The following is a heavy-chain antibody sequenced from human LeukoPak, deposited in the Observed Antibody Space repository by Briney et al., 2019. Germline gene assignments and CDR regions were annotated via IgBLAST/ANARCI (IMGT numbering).Heavy chain of an antibody. J-gene: IGHJ3*02. CDR2: IRYDGNNK. V-gene: IGHV3-30*02. Sequence: GGSLRLSCAASGFTFRSYGMDWVRQAPGKGLEWVAFIRYDGNNKDYADSVKGRFTISRDNSKNTLYLQKNSLRAEDTAVYYCAKGYGDLVAFDIWGQGTMVTVSS. CDR3: AKGYGDLVAFDI. CDR1: GFTFRSYG. D-gene: IGHD4-17*01.